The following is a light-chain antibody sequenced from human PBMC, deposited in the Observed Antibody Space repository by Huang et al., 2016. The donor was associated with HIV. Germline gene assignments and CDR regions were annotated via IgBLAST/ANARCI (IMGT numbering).Light chain of an antibody. V-gene: IGKV3-20*01. J-gene: IGKJ4*01. CDR2: GAS. CDR1: QSIRDNY. CDR3: QQYGSSPT. Sequence: EIVLTQSPGTLSLSPGERATLSCRASQSIRDNYLAWYQHEPGQAPRLLLYGASTRAPGTPDRFSGSGSGTDFTLTISRLEPEDFAVYYCQQYGSSPTFGGGTKVEIK.